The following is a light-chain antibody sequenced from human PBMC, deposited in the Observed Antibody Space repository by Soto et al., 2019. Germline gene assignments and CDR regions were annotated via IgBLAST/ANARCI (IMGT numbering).Light chain of an antibody. V-gene: IGLV1-40*01. CDR1: RSNIGAGYD. Sequence: QSVLTQPPSVSGAPGQRVTISCTGSRSNIGAGYDVHWYQQAPATAPKLLIYRDTTRPSGVPDRFSGSKSGTSASLAITGLLAEDEADYYCQSYDSSLSGSIVFGAGTKVTVL. J-gene: IGLJ1*01. CDR2: RDT. CDR3: QSYDSSLSGSIV.